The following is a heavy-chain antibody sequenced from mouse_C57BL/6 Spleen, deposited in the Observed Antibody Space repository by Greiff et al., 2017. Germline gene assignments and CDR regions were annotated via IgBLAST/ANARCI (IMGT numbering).Heavy chain of an antibody. CDR3: ARVGNYGYYAMDY. V-gene: IGHV1-80*01. J-gene: IGHJ4*01. D-gene: IGHD2-1*01. CDR2: IYPGDGDT. CDR1: GYAFSSYW. Sequence: QVQLQQSGAELVKPGASVKISCKASGYAFSSYWMNWVKQRPGKGLEWIGQIYPGDGDTNYNGKFKGKATLTADKSSSTAYMQLSSLTSEDSAVYFCARVGNYGYYAMDYWGQGTSVTVSS.